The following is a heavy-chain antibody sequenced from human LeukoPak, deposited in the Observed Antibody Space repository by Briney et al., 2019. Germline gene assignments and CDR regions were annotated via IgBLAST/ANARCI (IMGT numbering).Heavy chain of an antibody. CDR3: AIVGGSGTDCDY. V-gene: IGHV4-38-2*02. CDR1: GYSISSGYY. J-gene: IGHJ4*02. D-gene: IGHD3-10*01. Sequence: SETLSLTCTVSGYSISSGYYWCWLRQPPGKGLEWIGSIYHSGGTYYNQSFQSSVTMSVDTSNTQFSLRLSSVTVADTAVYFCAIVGGSGTDCDYWGQGTLVTVAS. CDR2: IYHSGGT.